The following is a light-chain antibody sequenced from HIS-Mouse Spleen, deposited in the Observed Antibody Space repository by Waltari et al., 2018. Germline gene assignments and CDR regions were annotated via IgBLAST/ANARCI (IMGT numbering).Light chain of an antibody. CDR2: EVS. CDR3: SSYAGSNNYV. Sequence: QSALTQPPSASGSPGRSVTISCTGTSSDVGGYNYSSWYQQHPGKAPKLMIYEVSKRPSGVPHRFSGSKSGNTASLTVSGLQAEDEADYYCSSYAGSNNYVFGTGTKVTVL. V-gene: IGLV2-8*01. J-gene: IGLJ1*01. CDR1: SSDVGGYNY.